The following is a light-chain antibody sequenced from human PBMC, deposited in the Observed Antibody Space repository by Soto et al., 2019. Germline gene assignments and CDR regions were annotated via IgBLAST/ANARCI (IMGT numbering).Light chain of an antibody. CDR1: QDINNH. V-gene: IGKV1-17*03. CDR3: LHHNSYPLT. J-gene: IGKJ4*01. Sequence: DLPMTQSPSAMSASVGDRVTVTCRASQDINNHLVWLQQKPGKVPERLIYAASYMQSGVPSRCSSSGSATEFTLTSSGLQPEDVATYYCLHHNSYPLTFGGGTKVEI. CDR2: AAS.